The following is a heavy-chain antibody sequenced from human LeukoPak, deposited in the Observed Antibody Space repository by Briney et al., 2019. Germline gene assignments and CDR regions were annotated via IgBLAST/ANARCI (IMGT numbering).Heavy chain of an antibody. D-gene: IGHD2-2*01. J-gene: IGHJ3*02. V-gene: IGHV4-39*07. CDR1: GGSISSSSYY. CDR2: IYYSGST. Sequence: SETLSLTCTVSGGSISSSSYYWGWIRQPPGKGLEWIGSIYYSGSTYFNPSLKSRVTISVDTSKNQFSLKLSSVTAADTAVYYCGSRNDAFDIWGQGTMVTVSS. CDR3: GSRNDAFDI.